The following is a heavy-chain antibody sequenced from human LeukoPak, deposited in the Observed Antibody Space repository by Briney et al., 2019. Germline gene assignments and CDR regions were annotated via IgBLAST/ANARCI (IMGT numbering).Heavy chain of an antibody. CDR3: AKDLSVVVVAADFDY. CDR1: GFTFSSYA. D-gene: IGHD2-15*01. V-gene: IGHV3-23*01. J-gene: IGHJ4*01. CDR2: ISGSGGST. Sequence: GGSLRLSCAASGFTFSSYAMSWVRQAPGKGLEWVSAISGSGGSTYYADSVKGRFTISRDNSKNTLYLQMNSLRAEDTAVYYCAKDLSVVVVAADFDYWGHGTLVTVSS.